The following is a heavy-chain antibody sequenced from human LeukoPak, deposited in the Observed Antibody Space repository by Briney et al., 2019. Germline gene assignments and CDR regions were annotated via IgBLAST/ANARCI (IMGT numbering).Heavy chain of an antibody. Sequence: GASVKVSCKASGYTFTSYGISWVRQAPGQGLEWMGWISAYNGNTNYAQKLQGRVTMTTDTSTSTAYMELRSLRSDDTAVYYCARGAGSGWYGTNWFDPWGQGTLVTVSS. CDR3: ARGAGSGWYGTNWFDP. CDR1: GYTFTSYG. CDR2: ISAYNGNT. J-gene: IGHJ5*02. D-gene: IGHD6-19*01. V-gene: IGHV1-18*01.